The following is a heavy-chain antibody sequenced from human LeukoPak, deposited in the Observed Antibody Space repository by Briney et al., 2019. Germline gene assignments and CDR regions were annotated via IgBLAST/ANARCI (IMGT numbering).Heavy chain of an antibody. V-gene: IGHV3-23*01. Sequence: GGPLRLPCAASGFTFSIYSMTWAPHSPGKAWEWFSFMSDKGYTTYSADSGRARSTLSRDNPKNTLYLQMNSLGAENTAVYYCARPSPFCGADCHRYFHYWGQGTLVTVSS. CDR2: MSDKGYTT. D-gene: IGHD2-21*02. CDR3: ARPSPFCGADCHRYFHY. J-gene: IGHJ4*02. CDR1: GFTFSIYS.